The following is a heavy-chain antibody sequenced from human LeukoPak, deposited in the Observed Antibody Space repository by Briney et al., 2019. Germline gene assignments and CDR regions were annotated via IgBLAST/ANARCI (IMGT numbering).Heavy chain of an antibody. V-gene: IGHV3-43D*03. D-gene: IGHD3-22*01. CDR1: GFTFDDYA. J-gene: IGHJ4*02. CDR3: ARDFHRRLYDSSGYYLY. CDR2: ISWDGGST. Sequence: PGGSLRLSCAASGFTFDDYAMHWVRQTPGKGLEWVSIISWDGGSTYYADSVKGRFTISRDNSKNSLYLQMNSLRAEDTAVYYCARDFHRRLYDSSGYYLYWGQGTLVTVSS.